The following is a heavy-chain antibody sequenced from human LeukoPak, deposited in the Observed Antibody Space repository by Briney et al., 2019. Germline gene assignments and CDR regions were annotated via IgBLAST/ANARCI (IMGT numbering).Heavy chain of an antibody. CDR2: IYSGGST. Sequence: PGGSLRLSCAASGFTVSDNYMSWVRQAPGKGLEWVSVIYSGGSTYYADSVKGRFTISRDNSRNTLYLQMNSLRAEDTAVYYCGGSSSWYHFDYWGQGTLVTVSS. CDR1: GFTVSDNY. J-gene: IGHJ4*02. D-gene: IGHD6-13*01. V-gene: IGHV3-53*05. CDR3: GGSSSWYHFDY.